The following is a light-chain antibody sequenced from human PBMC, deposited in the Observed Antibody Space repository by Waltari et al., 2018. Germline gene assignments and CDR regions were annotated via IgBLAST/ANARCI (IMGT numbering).Light chain of an antibody. CDR3: QQYYSTPLT. V-gene: IGKV4-1*01. CDR2: WAS. Sequence: DIVMTQSPDSLAVSLGERATINCKSSQSVLYSSANKSYLNWYQQKPGQPPKLLIYWASTRESGVPDRISGAGSGTEFTLTISSLQSEDVAVYYCQQYYSTPLTFGGGTKVEIK. J-gene: IGKJ4*01. CDR1: QSVLYSSANKSY.